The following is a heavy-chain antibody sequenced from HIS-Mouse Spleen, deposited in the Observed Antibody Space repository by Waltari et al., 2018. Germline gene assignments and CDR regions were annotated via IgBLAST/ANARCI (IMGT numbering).Heavy chain of an antibody. CDR3: AREIPYSSSWYDWYFDL. CDR2: IYYSGGT. D-gene: IGHD6-13*01. J-gene: IGHJ2*01. Sequence: QLQLQESGPGLVKPSETLSLTCTVSGGSISSSSYYWGWIRQPPGTGLEWIGSIYYSGGTYYNPSIKSRLTISVDTSKNQFSLKLSSVTAADTAVYYCAREIPYSSSWYDWYFDLWGRGTLVTVSS. CDR1: GGSISSSSYY. V-gene: IGHV4-39*07.